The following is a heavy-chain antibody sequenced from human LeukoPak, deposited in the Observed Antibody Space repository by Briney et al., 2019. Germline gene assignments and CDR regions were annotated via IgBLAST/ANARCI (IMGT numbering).Heavy chain of an antibody. CDR1: GGSFSGYY. CDR2: INHSGST. Sequence: SETLSLTCAVYGGSFSGYYWSWIRQPPGKGLEWIGEINHSGSTNYNPSLRSRVAISVDTSKNQFSLKLSSVTAADTALYYCARHSGDSSGPHLGYFDYWGQGTLVTVSS. J-gene: IGHJ4*02. V-gene: IGHV4-34*01. CDR3: ARHSGDSSGPHLGYFDY. D-gene: IGHD3-22*01.